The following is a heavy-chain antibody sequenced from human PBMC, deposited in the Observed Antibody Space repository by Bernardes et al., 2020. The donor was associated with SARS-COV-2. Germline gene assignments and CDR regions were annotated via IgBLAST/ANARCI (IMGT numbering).Heavy chain of an antibody. CDR3: TSTTPTPGPNGYYYYYGLGV. D-gene: IGHD4-4*01. V-gene: IGHV3-15*05. Sequence: GGSLRLSCAASGFIFTDAWMNWVRQAPGKGLEWVGRIKSKNDGETTDKAAPVKGRFTISRDDSKQMLLLQMNSLEPEDTSGYYCTSTTPTPGPNGYYYYYGLGVWGQGATVTVSS. J-gene: IGHJ6*02. CDR2: IKSKNDGETT. CDR1: GFIFTDAW.